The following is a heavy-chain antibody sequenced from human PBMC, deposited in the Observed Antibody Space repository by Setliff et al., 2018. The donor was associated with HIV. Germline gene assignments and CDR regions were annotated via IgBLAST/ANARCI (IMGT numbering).Heavy chain of an antibody. CDR3: ASRVYYYDSSGYLREEGFDP. V-gene: IGHV4-34*01. Sequence: PSETLSLTCAVYGASFSGYYWSWIRQPPGKGLEWIGEINLSRSTDYNPSLKSRVTISVDTSKNQFSLRLSSVTAGDTAVYYCASRVYYYDSSGYLREEGFDPWGQGTLVTVSS. CDR2: INLSRST. J-gene: IGHJ5*02. D-gene: IGHD3-22*01. CDR1: GASFSGYY.